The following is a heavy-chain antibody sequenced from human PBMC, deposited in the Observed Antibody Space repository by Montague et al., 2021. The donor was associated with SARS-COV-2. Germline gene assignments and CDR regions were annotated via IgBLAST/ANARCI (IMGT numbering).Heavy chain of an antibody. CDR1: GFYFSYA. J-gene: IGHJ4*02. CDR2: ISNDGSNK. V-gene: IGHV3-30*04. Sequence: SLRLSCAASGFYFSYAMHWVRQAPGKGLEWVALISNDGSNKHYADSVKGRFTISRDNSKSTLYLQVNSLRAEDTAVYYCVRDGDHWDFDYWGQGALVTVSS. CDR3: VRDGDHWDFDY. D-gene: IGHD2-21*01.